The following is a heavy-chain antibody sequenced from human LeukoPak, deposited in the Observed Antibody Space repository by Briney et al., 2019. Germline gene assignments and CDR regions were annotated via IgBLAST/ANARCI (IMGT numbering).Heavy chain of an antibody. D-gene: IGHD6-19*01. J-gene: IGHJ6*03. Sequence: PSETLSLTCTVSGYSISSGYYWGWIRQPPGKGLEWIGSIYHSGSTYYNPSLKSRVTISVDTSKNQFSLKLSSVTAADTAVYYCAREVGEQWLALGYYYYYMDVWGKGTTVTVSS. CDR3: AREVGEQWLALGYYYYYMDV. V-gene: IGHV4-38-2*02. CDR2: IYHSGST. CDR1: GYSISSGYY.